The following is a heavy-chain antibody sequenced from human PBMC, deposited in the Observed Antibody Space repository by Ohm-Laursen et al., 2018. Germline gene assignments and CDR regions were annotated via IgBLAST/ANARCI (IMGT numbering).Heavy chain of an antibody. CDR1: GGSISSYY. D-gene: IGHD3-10*01. J-gene: IGHJ4*02. V-gene: IGHV4-59*12. CDR2: IYYSGST. CDR3: ARGMGRLTSMVDTSYDC. Sequence: TLSLTCTVSGGSISSYYWSWIRQPPGKGLEWIGYIYYSGSTNYNPSLKSRVTMSVDTSKNHFSLKLSSVTAADTAVYYCARGMGRLTSMVDTSYDCWGQGTLVTVSS.